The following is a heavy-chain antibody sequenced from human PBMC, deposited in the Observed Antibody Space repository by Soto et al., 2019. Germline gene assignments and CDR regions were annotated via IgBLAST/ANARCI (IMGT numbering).Heavy chain of an antibody. D-gene: IGHD4-17*01. CDR3: ARNDYGDYVWGWFDP. CDR1: GGSISSYY. J-gene: IGHJ5*02. V-gene: IGHV4-59*01. Sequence: QVQLQESGPGLVKPSETLSLTCTVSGGSISSYYWSWIRQPPGKGLEWIGYIYYSGSTNYNPPLKSRVTISVDTSKNQFSLKLSSVTAADTAVYYCARNDYGDYVWGWFDPWGQGTLVTVSS. CDR2: IYYSGST.